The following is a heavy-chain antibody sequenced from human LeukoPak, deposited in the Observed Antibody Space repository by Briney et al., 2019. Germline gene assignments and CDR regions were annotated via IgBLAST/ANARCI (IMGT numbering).Heavy chain of an antibody. CDR2: IPYDGSNK. D-gene: IGHD3-10*01. CDR3: ARDEDVLLWFGELPYYYYGMDV. Sequence: GRSLRLSCAASGFTFSSYAMHWVRQAPGKGLEWVAVIPYDGSNKYYADSVKGRFTISRDNSKNTLYLQMNSLRAEDTAVYYCARDEDVLLWFGELPYYYYGMDVWGKGTTVTVSS. CDR1: GFTFSSYA. V-gene: IGHV3-30*04. J-gene: IGHJ6*04.